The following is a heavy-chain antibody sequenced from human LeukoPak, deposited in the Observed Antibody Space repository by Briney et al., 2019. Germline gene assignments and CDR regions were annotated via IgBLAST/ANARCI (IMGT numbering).Heavy chain of an antibody. V-gene: IGHV3-23*01. J-gene: IGHJ4*02. CDR3: ANGLAGYCVSSS. CDR1: GFTFSSYA. Sequence: PGGSLRLSCAASGFTFSSYAMSWVRQAPGWGLQWVSTISSSGGNTYYADSVKGRFTISRDNSKNTLYLQMNSLRVEDTAVYYCANGLAGYCVSSSWGQGTLVTVSS. CDR2: ISSSGGNT. D-gene: IGHD6-13*01.